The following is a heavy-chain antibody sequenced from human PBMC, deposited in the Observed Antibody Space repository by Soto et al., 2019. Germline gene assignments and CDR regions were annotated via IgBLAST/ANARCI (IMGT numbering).Heavy chain of an antibody. CDR2: IYYSGST. CDR3: XRGSSYYGSARMDV. J-gene: IGHJ6*02. D-gene: IGHD3-10*01. V-gene: IGHV4-39*03. CDR1: GGSISSSSYY. Sequence: SETLSLTCTVSGGSISSSSYYWGWIRQPLGKGLEWIGSIYYSGSTYYNPSLKSRVTISVDTSKNQFSLKLSSVTAADTAVYYXXRGSSYYGSARMDVWGQGTTVTVSS.